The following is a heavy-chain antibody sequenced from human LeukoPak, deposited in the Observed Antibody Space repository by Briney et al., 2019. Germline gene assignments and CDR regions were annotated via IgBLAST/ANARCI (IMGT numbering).Heavy chain of an antibody. CDR1: GFTFDDYA. CDR2: ISWNCGSI. CDR3: AKDMFSRDGYNRLDY. Sequence: SLRLSCAASGFTFDDYAMHWVRQAPGKGPEWVSGISWNCGSIGYADSVKGRFTISRDNAKNSLYLQMNSLRAEDTALYYCAKDMFSRDGYNRLDYWGQGTLVTVSS. V-gene: IGHV3-9*01. D-gene: IGHD5-24*01. J-gene: IGHJ4*02.